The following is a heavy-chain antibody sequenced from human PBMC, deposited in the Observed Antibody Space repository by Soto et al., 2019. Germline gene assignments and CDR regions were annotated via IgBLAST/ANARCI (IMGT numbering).Heavy chain of an antibody. V-gene: IGHV3-23*01. J-gene: IGHJ3*02. D-gene: IGHD4-17*01. Sequence: EVQLLESGGGLVEPGGSLRLSCAASGFTFSSYAMSWVRQAPGKGLEWVSAISGSGGRTYYAVSVKGRFTISRDNSKNTLYLQMNSLRAEDTAVYYSAKWFATTVTYQFNGDAFDIWGQGTMVTVSS. CDR1: GFTFSSYA. CDR2: ISGSGGRT. CDR3: AKWFATTVTYQFNGDAFDI.